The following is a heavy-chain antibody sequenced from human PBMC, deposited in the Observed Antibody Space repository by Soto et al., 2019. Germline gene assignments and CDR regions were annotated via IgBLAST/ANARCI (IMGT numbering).Heavy chain of an antibody. Sequence: QVQLVESGGGVVQPGRSLRLSCAASGFSFRSYAMHWVRQAPGKGLEWVAVMSYDGSDKDYADSVKGRFTISRDNSTNTLYLQRSSLRAEDTAVYYCARARLDTPALEYWGQGTLVTVSS. CDR3: ARARLDTPALEY. CDR1: GFSFRSYA. D-gene: IGHD2-2*01. CDR2: MSYDGSDK. J-gene: IGHJ4*02. V-gene: IGHV3-30-3*01.